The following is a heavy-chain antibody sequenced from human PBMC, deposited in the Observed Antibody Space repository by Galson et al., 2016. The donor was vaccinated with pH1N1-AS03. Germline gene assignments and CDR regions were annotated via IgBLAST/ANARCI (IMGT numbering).Heavy chain of an antibody. J-gene: IGHJ4*02. CDR1: GFSFSSHW. Sequence: SLRLSCAASGFSFSSHWMRWVRQAPGKGLECVANIKQDGSEQYYVDSVEGRFTISRDNAKNSLYLQMNSLRADDTAVYYCLRASDYWGQGTLVTVSS. CDR3: LRASDY. CDR2: IKQDGSEQ. V-gene: IGHV3-7*01.